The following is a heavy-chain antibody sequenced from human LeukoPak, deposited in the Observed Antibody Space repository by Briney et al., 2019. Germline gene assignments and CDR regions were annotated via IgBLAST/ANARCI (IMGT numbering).Heavy chain of an antibody. D-gene: IGHD3-10*01. CDR1: GGSFSGYY. CDR3: ASVRRGFGESSKYYSYYYMDV. V-gene: IGHV4-34*01. J-gene: IGHJ6*03. CDR2: INHSGST. Sequence: PSETLSLTCAVYGGSFSGYYWSWIRQPPGKGLEWIGEINHSGSTNYNPSLKSRVTISVDTSKNQFSLKLSAVTAADTAVYYCASVRRGFGESSKYYSYYYMDVWGNGTTVTISS.